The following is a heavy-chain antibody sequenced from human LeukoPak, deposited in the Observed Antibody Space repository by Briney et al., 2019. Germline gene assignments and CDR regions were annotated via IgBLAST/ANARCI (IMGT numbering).Heavy chain of an antibody. D-gene: IGHD3-22*01. CDR1: GFTFSSYW. J-gene: IGHJ4*02. CDR2: IDSDGSST. V-gene: IGHV3-74*01. CDR3: ARGRYSGYYDSRSYGLGDY. Sequence: GGSLRLSCAASGFTFSSYWMHWVRQAPEKGLVWVSRIDSDGSSTNSADSVKGRFTISRDNAKNTLYLQMNSLRAEDTAVYYCARGRYSGYYDSRSYGLGDYWGQGTLVTVSS.